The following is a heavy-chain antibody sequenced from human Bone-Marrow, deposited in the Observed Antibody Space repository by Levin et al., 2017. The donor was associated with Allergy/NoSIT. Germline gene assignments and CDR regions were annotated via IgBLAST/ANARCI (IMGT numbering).Heavy chain of an antibody. CDR2: IHHTGNT. CDR3: ATHVVVVTATARGYFHH. J-gene: IGHJ1*01. V-gene: IGHV4-4*02. D-gene: IGHD2-21*02. Sequence: SETLSLTCAVSGGSISMSNWWSWVRQPPGKGLEWIGEIHHTGNTYYNPSLESRVTISVDKSKSQFSLRLRSVTAADTAVCDCATHVVVVTATARGYFHHWGQGSLVTVSS. CDR1: GGSISMSNW.